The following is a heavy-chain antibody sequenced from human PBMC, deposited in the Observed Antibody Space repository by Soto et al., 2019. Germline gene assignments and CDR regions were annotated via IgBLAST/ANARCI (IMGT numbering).Heavy chain of an antibody. CDR2: ISGSGGST. J-gene: IGHJ3*02. CDR3: AKDTDWLLYVGLAFDI. D-gene: IGHD3-9*01. CDR1: GFTFSSYA. Sequence: GGSLRLSCAASGFTFSSYAMSWVRQAPGKGLEWVSAISGSGGSTYYADSVKGRFTISRDNSKNTLYLQMNSLRAEDTAVYYCAKDTDWLLYVGLAFDIWGQGTMVTVSS. V-gene: IGHV3-23*01.